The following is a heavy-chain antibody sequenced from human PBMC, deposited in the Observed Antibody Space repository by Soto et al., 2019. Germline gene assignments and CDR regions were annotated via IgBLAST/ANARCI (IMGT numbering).Heavy chain of an antibody. Sequence: EVQLVESGGGLVKPGGSLRLSCTASGFTFASYTMNWVRQAPGKGLEWVSSISSTIIYSAGSVRGRFTISRDNGKNSRHLQVNSLRAEDTAVYYCARGNTGRASSERAGIDYWGQGTLVTVSS. CDR2: ISSTII. J-gene: IGHJ4*02. D-gene: IGHD1-26*01. CDR1: GFTFASYT. CDR3: ARGNTGRASSERAGIDY. V-gene: IGHV3-21*01.